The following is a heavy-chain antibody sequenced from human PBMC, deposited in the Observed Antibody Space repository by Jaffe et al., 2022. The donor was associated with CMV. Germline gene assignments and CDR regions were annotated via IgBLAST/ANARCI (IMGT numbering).Heavy chain of an antibody. J-gene: IGHJ4*02. Sequence: QLQLQESGPGLVKPSETLSLTCTVSGGSISSSSYYWGWIRQPPGKGLEWIGSIYYSGSTYYNPSLKSRVTISVDTSKNQFSLKLSSVTAADTAVYYCAIEVPVLSVFDYWGQGTLVTVSS. CDR3: AIEVPVLSVFDY. CDR2: IYYSGST. V-gene: IGHV4-39*01. CDR1: GGSISSSSYY.